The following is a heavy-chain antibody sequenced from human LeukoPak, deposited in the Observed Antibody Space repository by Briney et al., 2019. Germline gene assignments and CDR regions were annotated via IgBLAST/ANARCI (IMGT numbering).Heavy chain of an antibody. D-gene: IGHD3-10*01. CDR3: ARDLPLWFGNYYYYMDV. J-gene: IGHJ6*03. CDR1: GDSVSSNSAA. CDR2: TYYRSKWYN. V-gene: IGHV6-1*01. Sequence: SQTLSLTCAISGDSVSSNSAAWNWIRQSPSRGLEWLGRTYYRSKWYNDYAVSVKSRITINPDTSKNQFSLQLNSVTPEDTAVYYCARDLPLWFGNYYYYMDVWGKGTTVTVSS.